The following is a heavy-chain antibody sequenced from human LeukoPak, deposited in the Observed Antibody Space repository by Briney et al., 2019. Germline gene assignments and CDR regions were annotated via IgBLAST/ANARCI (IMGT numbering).Heavy chain of an antibody. CDR3: ARSGYSSGWPLDYYYMDV. Sequence: ASVKVSCKASGYTFTGYYMHWVRQAPGQGLEWMGWINPNSGGTNYAQKFQGRVTMTRDTSISTAYMELSRLRSDDTAVYYCARSGYSSGWPLDYYYMDVWGKGTTVTISS. D-gene: IGHD6-19*01. CDR2: INPNSGGT. CDR1: GYTFTGYY. J-gene: IGHJ6*03. V-gene: IGHV1-2*02.